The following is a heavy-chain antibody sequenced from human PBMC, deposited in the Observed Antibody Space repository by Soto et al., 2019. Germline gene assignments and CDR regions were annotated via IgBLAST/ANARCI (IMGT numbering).Heavy chain of an antibody. CDR3: ADDYYGWDS. CDR2: ISGGGELI. CDR1: GLSFSNYE. J-gene: IGHJ4*02. V-gene: IGHV3-48*03. Sequence: EVQLVQSGGGLVQPGGSLRLSCAASGLSFSNYEMNWVRQAPGKGLEWISYISGGGELIHYAESVKGRFTVSRDNAKNSLYLQMHSLRAKDTALSYCADDYYGWDSWGQGTLVTVSS. D-gene: IGHD3-10*01.